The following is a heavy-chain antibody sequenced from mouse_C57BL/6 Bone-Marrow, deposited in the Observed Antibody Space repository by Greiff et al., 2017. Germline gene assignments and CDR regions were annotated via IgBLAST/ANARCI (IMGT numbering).Heavy chain of an antibody. CDR3: ARGGDKELRY. D-gene: IGHD3-3*01. CDR1: GYTFTSYW. CDR2: IDPSDSYT. Sequence: QVQLQQSGAELVRPGTSVKLSCKASGYTFTSYWMHWVKQRPGQGLEWIGVIDPSDSYTNYNQKFKGKATLTVDPSSSTAYMQLSSLTSEDSAVYYCARGGDKELRYWGQGTTLTVSS. V-gene: IGHV1-59*01. J-gene: IGHJ2*01.